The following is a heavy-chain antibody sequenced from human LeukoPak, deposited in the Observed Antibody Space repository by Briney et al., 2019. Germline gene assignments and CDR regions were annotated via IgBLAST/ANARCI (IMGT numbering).Heavy chain of an antibody. Sequence: AGSLRLSCAASGFTFSSYSMNWVRQAPGKGLEWVSSISSSSSYIYYADSVKGRFTISRDNAKNSLYLQMNSLRAEDTAVYYCAREYSSQTVPYYYYGMDVWGQGTTVTVSS. CDR2: ISSSSSYI. J-gene: IGHJ6*02. D-gene: IGHD6-13*01. CDR3: AREYSSQTVPYYYYGMDV. CDR1: GFTFSSYS. V-gene: IGHV3-21*01.